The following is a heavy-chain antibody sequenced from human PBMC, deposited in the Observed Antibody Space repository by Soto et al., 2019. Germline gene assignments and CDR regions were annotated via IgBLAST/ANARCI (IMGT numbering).Heavy chain of an antibody. CDR1: GGSFSGYY. J-gene: IGHJ5*02. CDR3: ARVLGWATTYSWFDP. Sequence: QVQLQQWGAGLLKPSETLSLTCAVYGGSFSGYYWSWIRQPPGKGLEWIGEINHSGSTNYNPSLKRRVTISVDTSKNQFALKLRSVTAADTAVYYCARVLGWATTYSWFDPWGQGTLVTVSS. D-gene: IGHD1-1*01. V-gene: IGHV4-34*01. CDR2: INHSGST.